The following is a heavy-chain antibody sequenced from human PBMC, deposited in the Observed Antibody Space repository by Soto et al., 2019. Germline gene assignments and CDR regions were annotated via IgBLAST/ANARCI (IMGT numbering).Heavy chain of an antibody. CDR3: ARETSAPGTFREDASAI. D-gene: IGHD6-13*01. CDR1: GDTFSNYV. V-gene: IGHV1-69*12. Sequence: QVQLVQSGADVKKPGSSVKVACKVSGDTFSNYVINWVRQAPGQGLEWMGAIVPIVRTANYAQRFQGRVTITADEFTITAYMELGGLRSDDTATYYCARETSAPGTFREDASAIWGQGTLVTVSS. CDR2: IVPIVRTA. J-gene: IGHJ3*02.